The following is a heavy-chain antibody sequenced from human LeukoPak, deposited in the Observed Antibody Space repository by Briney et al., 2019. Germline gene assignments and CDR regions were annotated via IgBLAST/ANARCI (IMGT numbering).Heavy chain of an antibody. CDR1: GGSISSYY. Sequence: SETLSLTCTVSGGSISSYYWSWIRQPAGKGLEWIGRIYTSGSTNYNPSLKSRVTISVDKSKNQFSLKPSSVTAADTAVYYCARDDVTAMVPDAFDIWGQGTMVTVSS. J-gene: IGHJ3*02. CDR2: IYTSGST. CDR3: ARDDVTAMVPDAFDI. V-gene: IGHV4-4*07. D-gene: IGHD5-18*01.